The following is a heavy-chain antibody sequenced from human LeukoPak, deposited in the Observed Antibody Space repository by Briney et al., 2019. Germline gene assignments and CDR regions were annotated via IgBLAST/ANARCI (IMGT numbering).Heavy chain of an antibody. V-gene: IGHV4-39*07. CDR3: ARNTRDFWSGYPYYYYYMDV. CDR1: GSSISSSSYY. Sequence: SETLSLTCTVSGSSISSSSYYWGWIRQPPGKGLEWIGSIYYSGSTYYNPSLKSRVTISVDTSKNQFSLKLSSVTAADTAVYYCARNTRDFWSGYPYYYYYMDVWGKGTTVTVSS. D-gene: IGHD3-3*01. J-gene: IGHJ6*03. CDR2: IYYSGST.